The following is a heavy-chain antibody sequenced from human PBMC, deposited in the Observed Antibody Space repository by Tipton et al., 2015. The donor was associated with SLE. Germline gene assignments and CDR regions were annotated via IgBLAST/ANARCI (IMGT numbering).Heavy chain of an antibody. CDR1: GGSFSGYA. CDR2: ISHSGGA. J-gene: IGHJ6*03. D-gene: IGHD5-18*01. V-gene: IGHV4-34*01. Sequence: TLSLTCAVSGGSFSGYAWSWIRQSPGKRLEWIGEISHSGGANYNPSLKSRATLSLDRSNNEFSLRLNSVTAADTAVYYCARGVAGYFMYCYMDVWGKGTTVTISS. CDR3: ARGVAGYFMYCYMDV.